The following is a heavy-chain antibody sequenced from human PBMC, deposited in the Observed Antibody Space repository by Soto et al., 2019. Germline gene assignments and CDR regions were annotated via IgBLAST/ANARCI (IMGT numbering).Heavy chain of an antibody. Sequence: EVQLVESGGGLVQPGRSLRLSCAASGFTFDDYAMHWVRQAPEKGLEWVSGSSWNSGIRGYADSVMGRFTISRDNAKNSLSRQMNSLRPEDTALYDCTKARGLTGAKFDSWGQGTLVIVSS. D-gene: IGHD3-10*01. CDR1: GFTFDDYA. V-gene: IGHV3-9*01. J-gene: IGHJ4*02. CDR3: TKARGLTGAKFDS. CDR2: SSWNSGIR.